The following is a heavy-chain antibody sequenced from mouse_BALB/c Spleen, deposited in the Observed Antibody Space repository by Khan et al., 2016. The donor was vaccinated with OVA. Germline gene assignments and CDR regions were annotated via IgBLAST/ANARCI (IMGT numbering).Heavy chain of an antibody. V-gene: IGHV1S136*01. J-gene: IGHJ3*01. Sequence: AQRQQSGPERVEPGAPGKTFCKAAGYTSTNDVMHWGKQKPGQGREGRGDINRNNAGTRYNEKFKGKATLTSDKSATTAHVCLSSLTSEDTAVDSCASEASGRDFSFPYWGQGTLVTVSA. CDR3: ASEASGRDFSFPY. CDR1: GYTSTNDV. CDR2: INRNNAGT. D-gene: IGHD1-1*02.